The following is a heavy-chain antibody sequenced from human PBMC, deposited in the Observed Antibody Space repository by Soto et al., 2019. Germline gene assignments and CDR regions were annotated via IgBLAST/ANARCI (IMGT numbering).Heavy chain of an antibody. J-gene: IGHJ4*02. V-gene: IGHV4-4*02. CDR2: IYHSGST. CDR1: GGSMSSSNW. Sequence: KTSETLSLTCAVSGGSMSSSNWWSWVRQPPGKGLEWIGEIYHSGSTNYNPSLKSRVTISVDKSKNQFSLKLSSVTAADTAVYYCARGQPAAIGLILDYWGQGTLVTVSS. CDR3: ARGQPAAIGLILDY. D-gene: IGHD2-2*01.